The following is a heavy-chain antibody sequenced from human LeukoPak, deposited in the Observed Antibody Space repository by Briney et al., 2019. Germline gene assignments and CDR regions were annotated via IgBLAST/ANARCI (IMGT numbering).Heavy chain of an antibody. CDR2: IYPGDSDT. V-gene: IGHV5-51*01. D-gene: IGHD2-15*01. Sequence: GESLKISCKASGYSFTTYWIGWVRQMPGKGLEWMGIIYPGDSDTRYSPSFQGQVTISADKSINTAYLQWRSLKASDTAMYYCARLRDCSGGSCYTWFDPWGQGTLVTVSS. J-gene: IGHJ5*02. CDR1: GYSFTTYW. CDR3: ARLRDCSGGSCYTWFDP.